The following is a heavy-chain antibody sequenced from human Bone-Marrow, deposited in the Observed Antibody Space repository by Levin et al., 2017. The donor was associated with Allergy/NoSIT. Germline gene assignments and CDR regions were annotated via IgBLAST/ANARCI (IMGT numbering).Heavy chain of an antibody. D-gene: IGHD6-19*01. V-gene: IGHV3-33*01. Sequence: GGSLRLSCAASGFTFSSYGMHWVRQAPGKGLEWVAVIWYDGSNKYYADSVKGRFTISRDNSKNTLYLQMNSLRAEDTAVYYCARDAADRAVAGTHQAYFDYWGQGTLVTVSS. J-gene: IGHJ4*02. CDR1: GFTFSSYG. CDR3: ARDAADRAVAGTHQAYFDY. CDR2: IWYDGSNK.